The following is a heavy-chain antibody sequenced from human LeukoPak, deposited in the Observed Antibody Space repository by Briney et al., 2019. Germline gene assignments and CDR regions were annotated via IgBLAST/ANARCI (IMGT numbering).Heavy chain of an antibody. V-gene: IGHV3-64D*09. CDR2: INSNGGST. Sequence: GGSLRLSCSASGFTFSSYALHWVRQAPGKGLEYVSAINSNGGSTYYADSVKGRFTISRDNSKNTLYLQMGSLRPEDTAVYYCVKEMVLTTSPFDCWGQGTLVTVSS. J-gene: IGHJ4*02. CDR3: VKEMVLTTSPFDC. D-gene: IGHD4/OR15-4a*01. CDR1: GFTFSSYA.